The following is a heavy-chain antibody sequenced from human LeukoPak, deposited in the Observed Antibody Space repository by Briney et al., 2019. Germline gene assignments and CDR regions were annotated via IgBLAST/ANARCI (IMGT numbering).Heavy chain of an antibody. D-gene: IGHD2-2*01. Sequence: ASVKVSCKASGYTFTGYYMHWVRQAPGQGLEWMGRINPNSGGTNYAQKFQGRVTMTRDTSISTAYMELSRLRSDDTAVYYCAREQPAAMSPPDYWGQGTLVTVSS. CDR2: INPNSGGT. J-gene: IGHJ4*02. V-gene: IGHV1-2*06. CDR3: AREQPAAMSPPDY. CDR1: GYTFTGYY.